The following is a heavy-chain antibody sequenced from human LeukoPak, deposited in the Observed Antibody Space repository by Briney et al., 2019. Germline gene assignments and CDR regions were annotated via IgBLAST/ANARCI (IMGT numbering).Heavy chain of an antibody. CDR1: GGSISSYY. V-gene: IGHV4-59*01. CDR3: ARGSVVPAAMSWFDP. D-gene: IGHD2-2*01. CDR2: IYYSGST. J-gene: IGHJ5*02. Sequence: SETLSFTCTVSGGSISSYYWSWIRQPPGKGLEWIGYIYYSGSTNYNPSLKSRVTISVDTSKNQFSLKLSSVTAADTAVYYCARGSVVPAAMSWFDPWGQGTLVTVSS.